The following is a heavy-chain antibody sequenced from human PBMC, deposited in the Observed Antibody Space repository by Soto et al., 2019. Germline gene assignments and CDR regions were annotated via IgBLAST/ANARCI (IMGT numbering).Heavy chain of an antibody. CDR3: AHSWSXAGYCWFDP. V-gene: IGHV2-5*02. D-gene: IGHD3-9*01. CDR1: GFSLSTSGVG. CDR2: IYWDDDK. J-gene: IGHJ5*02. Sequence: QITLKESGPTLVKPTQTLTLTCTFSGFSLSTSGVGVGWIRQPPGKALEWLALIYWDDDKRYSPSLKSRLTITKDTSKHQVVLTMTNMDPVDTAPYYCAHSWSXAGYCWFDPWGQGTLVTVSS.